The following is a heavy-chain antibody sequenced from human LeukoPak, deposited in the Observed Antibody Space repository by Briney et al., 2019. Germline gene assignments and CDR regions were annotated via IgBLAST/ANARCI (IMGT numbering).Heavy chain of an antibody. CDR3: AREGVGATTVPYFDY. CDR2: IYYSGST. D-gene: IGHD1-26*01. J-gene: IGHJ4*02. CDR1: GGSISSYY. Sequence: PSETLSLTCTVSGGSISSYYWSWIRQPPGKGLEWIGYIYYSGSTNYNPSLKSRVTISVDTSKNQFSLKLSSVTAADTAVYYCAREGVGATTVPYFDYWGQGTLVTVSS. V-gene: IGHV4-59*01.